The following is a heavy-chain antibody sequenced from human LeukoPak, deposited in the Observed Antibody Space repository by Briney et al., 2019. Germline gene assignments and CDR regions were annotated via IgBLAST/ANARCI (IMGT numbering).Heavy chain of an antibody. CDR1: GGSISSSNW. V-gene: IGHV4-4*02. CDR2: IYHSGST. Sequence: PSGTLSLTCAVSGGSISSSNWWSWVRQPPGKGLEWIGEIYHSGSTNYNPSLKSRVTISVDKSKNQFSLKLSSVTAADTAVYYCARATSSGWFGGAFDIWGQGTMVTVSS. CDR3: ARATSSGWFGGAFDI. D-gene: IGHD6-19*01. J-gene: IGHJ3*02.